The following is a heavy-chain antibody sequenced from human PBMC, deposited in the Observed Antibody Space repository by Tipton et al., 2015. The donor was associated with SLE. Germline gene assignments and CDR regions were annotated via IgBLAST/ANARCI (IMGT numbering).Heavy chain of an antibody. Sequence: TLSLTCTVSGGSISSCYWSWIRQPPGKGLEWIGYIYYSGSTNYNPSLKSRVTISVDTSKNQFSLKLSSVTAADTAVYYCARQGRDGPFDAFDIWGQGTMVTVSS. J-gene: IGHJ3*02. CDR1: GGSISSCY. D-gene: IGHD5-24*01. V-gene: IGHV4-59*08. CDR3: ARQGRDGPFDAFDI. CDR2: IYYSGST.